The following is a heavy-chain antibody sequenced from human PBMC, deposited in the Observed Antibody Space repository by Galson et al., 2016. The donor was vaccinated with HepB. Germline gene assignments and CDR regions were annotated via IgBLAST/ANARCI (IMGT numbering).Heavy chain of an antibody. J-gene: IGHJ4*02. V-gene: IGHV4-39*01. CDR2: IFYRGNT. D-gene: IGHD3-10*01. CDR1: NDSITSRTYY. CDR3: ARSLLLWFGELSPEFDY. Sequence: SETLSLTCTVSNDSITSRTYYWGWIRQPPGKGLEWIGTIFYRGNTYYTPSLKSRVTISIDTSKNQFSLKLTSVTTADTAVYYCARSLLLWFGELSPEFDYWGQGILVTVSS.